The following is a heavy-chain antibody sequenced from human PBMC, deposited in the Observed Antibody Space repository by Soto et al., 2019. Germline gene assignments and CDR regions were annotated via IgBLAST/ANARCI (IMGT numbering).Heavy chain of an antibody. D-gene: IGHD5-12*01. CDR3: ARQYSGYDAPGY. V-gene: IGHV1-3*01. CDR1: GYTFTSYA. Sequence: QVQLVQSGAEVKKPGASVKVSCKASGYTFTSYAMHWVRQAPGQRLEWMGWINAGNGNTKYSQKFQGRVTITRDTCASTAYMELSSLRSEDTAVYYCARQYSGYDAPGYWGQGTLVTVSS. CDR2: INAGNGNT. J-gene: IGHJ4*02.